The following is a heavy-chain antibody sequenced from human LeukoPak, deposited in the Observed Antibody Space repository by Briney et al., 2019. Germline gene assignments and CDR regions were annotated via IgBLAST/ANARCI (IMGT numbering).Heavy chain of an antibody. CDR2: IYYSGST. J-gene: IGHJ4*02. Sequence: NASETLSLTCTVSGGSISSGGYYWSWIRQHPGKGLEWIGYIYYSGSTYYNPSLKSRVTISVDTSKNQFSLKLSSVTAADTAVYYCARGSGSYYDFWSGSPYYFDYWGQGTLVTVSS. CDR3: ARGSGSYYDFWSGSPYYFDY. V-gene: IGHV4-31*03. CDR1: GGSISSGGYY. D-gene: IGHD3-3*01.